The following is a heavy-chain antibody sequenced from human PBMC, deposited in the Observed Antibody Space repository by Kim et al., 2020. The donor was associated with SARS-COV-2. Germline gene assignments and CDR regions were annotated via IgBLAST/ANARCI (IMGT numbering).Heavy chain of an antibody. V-gene: IGHV3-9*01. CDR2: ISWNSGSI. CDR3: AKDFRIMATMVDY. Sequence: GGSLRLSCAASGFTFDDYAMHWVRQAPGKGLEWVSGISWNSGSIGYADSVKGRFTISRDNAKNSLYLQMNSLRAEDTALYYCAKDFRIMATMVDYWGQGTLVTVSS. J-gene: IGHJ4*02. D-gene: IGHD5-12*01. CDR1: GFTFDDYA.